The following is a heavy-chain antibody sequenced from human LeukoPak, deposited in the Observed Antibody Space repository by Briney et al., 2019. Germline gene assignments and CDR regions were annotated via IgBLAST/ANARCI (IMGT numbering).Heavy chain of an antibody. CDR3: ARAGGNKVGDY. V-gene: IGHV1-2*04. Sequence: RASVKVSCKASGYTFTGYYMHWVRQAPGQGLEWMGWINPNSGGTNYAQKFQGWVTMTRDTSISTAYMELSRLRSDDTAVYYCARAGGNKVGDYWGQGSLVIVSS. CDR1: GYTFTGYY. D-gene: IGHD2-8*02. CDR2: INPNSGGT. J-gene: IGHJ4*02.